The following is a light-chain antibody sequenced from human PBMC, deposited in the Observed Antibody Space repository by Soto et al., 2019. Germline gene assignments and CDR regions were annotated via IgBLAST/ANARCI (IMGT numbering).Light chain of an antibody. CDR1: QSISSY. V-gene: IGKV1-39*01. CDR2: AAS. Sequence: DIQMTQSPPSLSASVGDRVTITCRASQSISSYLNWYQQKPGKAPKLLIYAASSLQSGVPSRFSGSGSGTDFTLTISRLQPEDFATYYCQQSYSTPRTFGQGTKVDFK. CDR3: QQSYSTPRT. J-gene: IGKJ1*01.